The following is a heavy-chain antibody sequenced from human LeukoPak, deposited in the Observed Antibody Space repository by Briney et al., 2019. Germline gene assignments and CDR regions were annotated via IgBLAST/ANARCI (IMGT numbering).Heavy chain of an antibody. D-gene: IGHD3-9*01. CDR3: ARDLRYFDWWVWSNNWFDP. Sequence: ASVKVSCKASGYTFTSYAMNWVRQAPGQGLEWMGWINTNTGNPTYAQGFTGRFVFSLDTSVSTAYLQISSLKAEDTAVYYCARDLRYFDWWVWSNNWFDPWGQGTLVTVSS. CDR2: INTNTGNP. CDR1: GYTFTSYA. J-gene: IGHJ5*02. V-gene: IGHV7-4-1*02.